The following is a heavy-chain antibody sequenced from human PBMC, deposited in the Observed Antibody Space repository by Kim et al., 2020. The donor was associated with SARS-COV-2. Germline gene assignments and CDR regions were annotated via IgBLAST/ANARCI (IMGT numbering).Heavy chain of an antibody. Sequence: ASVKVSCKASGYTFTSYGISWVRQAPGQGLEWMGWISAYNGNTNYAQKLQGRVTMTTDTSTSTAYMELRSLRSDDTAVYYCARYRYCSSTSCPYGMDVWGQGTTVTVSS. J-gene: IGHJ6*02. CDR2: ISAYNGNT. V-gene: IGHV1-18*04. D-gene: IGHD2-2*01. CDR3: ARYRYCSSTSCPYGMDV. CDR1: GYTFTSYG.